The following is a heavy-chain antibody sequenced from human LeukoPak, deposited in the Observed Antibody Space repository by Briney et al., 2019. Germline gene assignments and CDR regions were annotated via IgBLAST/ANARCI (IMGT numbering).Heavy chain of an antibody. D-gene: IGHD6-13*01. J-gene: IGHJ4*02. Sequence: SQTLSLTCAVSGGSISSGGYSWSWIRQHPGKGLEWIGYIFYSGSSYYDPSLKSRVTISLDTSENQFSLRVSSVTAADTALYYCARGSPAAGTYYIDYWGQGTLVTVSP. CDR1: GGSISSGGYS. V-gene: IGHV4-31*11. CDR2: IFYSGSS. CDR3: ARGSPAAGTYYIDY.